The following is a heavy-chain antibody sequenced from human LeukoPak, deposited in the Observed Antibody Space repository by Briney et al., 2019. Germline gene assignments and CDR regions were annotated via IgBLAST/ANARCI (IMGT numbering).Heavy chain of an antibody. CDR1: GYTFTGYY. J-gene: IGHJ4*02. CDR2: ISPNSDDT. V-gene: IGHV1-2*02. Sequence: ASVKVSCKASGYTFTGYYLHWVRQAPGQGLEWMGGISPNSDDTNYAQKFRGRVNMTRDTSISTAYMELSRLRSDDTAIYYCARGGFDYWGQGTLVTVSS. CDR3: ARGGFDY.